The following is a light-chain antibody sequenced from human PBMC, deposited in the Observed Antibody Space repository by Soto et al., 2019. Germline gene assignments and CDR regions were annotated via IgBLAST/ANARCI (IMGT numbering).Light chain of an antibody. CDR3: QQYVFYRGT. J-gene: IGKJ1*01. Sequence: DIQMTQSPSTLSASLGYRFTITFRASQSISGWLAWFQQKPGKAPKLLIYDASSLESGVPSRFSGSGSGTEFTLTITSLQPDDFATYYCQQYVFYRGTFGQGTKVDIK. V-gene: IGKV1-5*01. CDR1: QSISGW. CDR2: DAS.